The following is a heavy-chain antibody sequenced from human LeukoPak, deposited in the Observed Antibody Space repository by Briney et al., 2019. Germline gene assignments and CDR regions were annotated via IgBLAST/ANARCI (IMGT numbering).Heavy chain of an antibody. Sequence: KPSETLSLTCTVSGGSISSSSYYWGWIRQPPGKGQEWIGSIYYSGSTYYNPSLKSRVTISVDTSKNQFSLKLSSVTAADTAVYYCARKNYYYYGMDVWGQGTTVTVSS. CDR1: GGSISSSSYY. CDR3: ARKNYYYYGMDV. V-gene: IGHV4-39*01. CDR2: IYYSGST. J-gene: IGHJ6*02.